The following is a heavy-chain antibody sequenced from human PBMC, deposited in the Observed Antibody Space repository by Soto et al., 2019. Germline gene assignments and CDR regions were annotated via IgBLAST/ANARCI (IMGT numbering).Heavy chain of an antibody. D-gene: IGHD4-17*01. V-gene: IGHV3-21*01. CDR2: ITSSSSYI. Sequence: GGALRLLWAAAEVTCIGYNMHRVRQAKGRGLEWVSSITSSSSYIYYADSVKGRFTISRDNAKNSLFLQMNSLRAEDTALYYCARDCLYGGNQGCDYCGQGTLVTV. CDR1: EVTCIGYN. CDR3: ARDCLYGGNQGCDY. J-gene: IGHJ4*02.